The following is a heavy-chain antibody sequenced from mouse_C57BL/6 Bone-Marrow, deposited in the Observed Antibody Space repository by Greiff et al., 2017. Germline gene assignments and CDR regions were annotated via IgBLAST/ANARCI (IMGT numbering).Heavy chain of an antibody. D-gene: IGHD1-1*02. CDR2: IWSGGST. Sequence: VQGVESGPGLVQPSQSLSITCTVSGFSLTSYGVHWVRQSPGKGLEWLGVIWSGGSTDYNAAFIPRLSISKDNSTSQVFFKMNSLQADDTAIYYCAGSYQFFDYWGQGTTLTVSS. J-gene: IGHJ2*01. V-gene: IGHV2-2*01. CDR3: AGSYQFFDY. CDR1: GFSLTSYG.